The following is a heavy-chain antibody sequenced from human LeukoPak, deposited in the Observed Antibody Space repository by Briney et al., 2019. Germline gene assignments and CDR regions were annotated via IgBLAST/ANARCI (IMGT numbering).Heavy chain of an antibody. J-gene: IGHJ4*02. V-gene: IGHV1-2*02. CDR3: ARDPGANYFDH. CDR2: INPNNGGT. CDR1: GYTFTGYY. Sequence: VKVYCKASGYTFTGYYLHWVRQAPGQGLEWMGWINPNNGGTHYAQQFQGRVTMTRDTAVTTAYMELSRLRSDDTAVYYCARDPGANYFDHWGQGTLVTVSS.